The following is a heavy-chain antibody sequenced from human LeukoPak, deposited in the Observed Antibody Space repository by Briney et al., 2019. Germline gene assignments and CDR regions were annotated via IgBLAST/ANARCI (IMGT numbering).Heavy chain of an antibody. Sequence: GGSLRLSCAASGFTFSGYWMSWVRQAPGKGLEWVANIKQDGSEKYYVDSVKGRFTISRDNAKNSLYLQMNSLRAEDTAVYYCAKDRGAYSGRGYFDYWGQGTLVTVSS. CDR1: GFTFSGYW. J-gene: IGHJ4*02. V-gene: IGHV3-7*01. CDR2: IKQDGSEK. CDR3: AKDRGAYSGRGYFDY. D-gene: IGHD1-26*01.